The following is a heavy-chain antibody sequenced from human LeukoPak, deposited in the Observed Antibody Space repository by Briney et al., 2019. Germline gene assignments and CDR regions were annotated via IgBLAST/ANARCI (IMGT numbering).Heavy chain of an antibody. CDR3: ARDRAEGKTWVEFDP. Sequence: GGSLRLSCAASGFIVNSYAMSWVRQAPGKGLAWVSLIYSDGVTQYADSVKGQFTISRDNSKNTLYLQMNSLRDEDTAVYFCARDRAEGKTWVEFDPWGQGTLVTVSS. V-gene: IGHV3-66*02. CDR1: GFIVNSYA. CDR2: IYSDGVT. J-gene: IGHJ5*02.